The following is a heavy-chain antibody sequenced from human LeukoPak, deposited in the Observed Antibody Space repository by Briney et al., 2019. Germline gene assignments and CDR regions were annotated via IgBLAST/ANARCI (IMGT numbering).Heavy chain of an antibody. D-gene: IGHD1-26*01. V-gene: IGHV4-61*01. CDR3: AKDGGSHLFDY. Sequence: SETLSLTCTVSGGSVGSGSYYWSWIRQPPGKGLEWIGNIYYSGSTNYNPSLKSRVTISVDTSKNQFSLKLSSVTAADTAVYYCAKDGGSHLFDYWGQGALVTVSS. CDR2: IYYSGST. J-gene: IGHJ4*02. CDR1: GGSVGSGSYY.